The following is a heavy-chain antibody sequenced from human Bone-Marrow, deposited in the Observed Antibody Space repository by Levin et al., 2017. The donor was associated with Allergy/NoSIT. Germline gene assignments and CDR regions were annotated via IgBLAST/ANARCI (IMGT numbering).Heavy chain of an antibody. CDR1: GFTFDDYA. CDR3: ARDRWLQSPRGMDG. CDR2: ISWNSNSI. V-gene: IGHV3-9*01. J-gene: IGHJ6*02. Sequence: GGSLRLSCAASGFTFDDYAMHWVRQAPGKGLEWVSGISWNSNSIGYADSVKGRFTISRDNAKNSLYLQMNSLRVEDTALYYCARDRWLQSPRGMDGWGQGTTVTVSS. D-gene: IGHD5-24*01.